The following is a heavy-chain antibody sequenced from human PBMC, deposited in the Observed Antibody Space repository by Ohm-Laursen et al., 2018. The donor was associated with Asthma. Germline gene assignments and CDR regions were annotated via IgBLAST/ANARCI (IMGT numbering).Heavy chain of an antibody. D-gene: IGHD3-16*01. J-gene: IGHJ4*02. CDR2: ISSSGSSI. Sequence: SLRLSCSASGFSFSSYSMNWVRQAPGKGLEWVSFISSSGSSIYYADSVKGRFTISRDNAKNSLYLQMNSLRAEDTAVYYCAAWGPRIYWGQGTLVTVSS. CDR1: GFSFSSYS. V-gene: IGHV3-21*01. CDR3: AAWGPRIY.